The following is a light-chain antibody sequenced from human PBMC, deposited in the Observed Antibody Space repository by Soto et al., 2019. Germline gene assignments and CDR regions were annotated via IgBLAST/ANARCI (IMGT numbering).Light chain of an antibody. Sequence: DIQMTQSPSSLSASVGDRVTITCRASQGISNYLAWYQQKPGKVPKLLIYAASTLQSGVTSRFSGSGSGTEFTLTISSLQPADVATYYCQKYNSAQWTFGQGTKVEIK. CDR3: QKYNSAQWT. V-gene: IGKV1-27*01. CDR2: AAS. CDR1: QGISNY. J-gene: IGKJ1*01.